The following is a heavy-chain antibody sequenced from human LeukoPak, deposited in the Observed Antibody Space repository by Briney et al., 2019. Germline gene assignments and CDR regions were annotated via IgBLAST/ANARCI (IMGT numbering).Heavy chain of an antibody. J-gene: IGHJ3*02. Sequence: GASVKVSCKASGYTFTGYFMHWVRQAPGQGLEWMGWTNPNSGGTHYAQKFQGRVTMTRDTSISTAYMELSSLRSDDTAVYYCARDRPDSSRLEAFDIWGQGTMVTVSS. CDR1: GYTFTGYF. CDR3: ARDRPDSSRLEAFDI. CDR2: TNPNSGGT. D-gene: IGHD3-22*01. V-gene: IGHV1-2*02.